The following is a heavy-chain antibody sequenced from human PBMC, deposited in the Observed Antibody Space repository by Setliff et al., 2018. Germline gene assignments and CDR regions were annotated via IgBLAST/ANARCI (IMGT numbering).Heavy chain of an antibody. CDR3: ARQKSTGSGNNWFDP. J-gene: IGHJ5*02. CDR1: GYSFTSYW. Sequence: PGESLKISCKGSGYSFTSYWIGWVRQMPGKGLEWMGLIYAGDSDTRYNPSFQGRVTMPADKSINTAYLQWSSLKASDTAIYYCARQKSTGSGNNWFDPWGQGTLVTVSS. D-gene: IGHD3-10*01. V-gene: IGHV5-51*01. CDR2: IYAGDSDT.